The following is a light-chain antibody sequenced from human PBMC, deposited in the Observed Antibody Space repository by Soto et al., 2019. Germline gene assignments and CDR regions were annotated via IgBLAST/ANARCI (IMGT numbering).Light chain of an antibody. V-gene: IGKV3-20*01. J-gene: IGKJ4*01. Sequence: EIVLTQSPGTLSLSPGERATHSCRASQSVSSSFIAWYQQKPGQAPRLLIYGASSRATGIPDRFSGSGSGTDFTLTISRLEPEDFAVYYCQQYDSSPVTFGGGTKVEIK. CDR3: QQYDSSPVT. CDR1: QSVSSSF. CDR2: GAS.